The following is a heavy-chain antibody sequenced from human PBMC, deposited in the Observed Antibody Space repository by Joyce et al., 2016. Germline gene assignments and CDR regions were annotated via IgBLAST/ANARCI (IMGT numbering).Heavy chain of an antibody. CDR2: IIARFGTG. J-gene: IGHJ4*02. CDR3: AIDAYYHDSSGLKFDF. CDR1: GGTLGTNV. V-gene: IGHV1-69*01. D-gene: IGHD3-22*01. Sequence: QVQVVQSGAEVKKPGSSVKVSCKAQGGTLGTNVISWVRQAPGQGLEWMGGIIARFGTGNYAQKFRGRVTITADESTSTAYMELSSLRSEDTAVYFCAIDAYYHDSSGLKFDFWGQGTMVTVSS.